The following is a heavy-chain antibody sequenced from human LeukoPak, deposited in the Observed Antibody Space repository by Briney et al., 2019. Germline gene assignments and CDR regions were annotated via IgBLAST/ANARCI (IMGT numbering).Heavy chain of an antibody. CDR3: ARKTPPDYYYYGMDV. CDR2: IIPIFGTA. Sequence: GASVKVSCKASGGTFSSYAISWVRQAPGQGLEWMGEIIPIFGTANYAQKFQGRVTITADESTSTAYMELSSLRSEDTAVYYCARKTPPDYYYYGMDVWGQGTTVTVSS. CDR1: GGTFSSYA. D-gene: IGHD2-2*01. J-gene: IGHJ6*02. V-gene: IGHV1-69*13.